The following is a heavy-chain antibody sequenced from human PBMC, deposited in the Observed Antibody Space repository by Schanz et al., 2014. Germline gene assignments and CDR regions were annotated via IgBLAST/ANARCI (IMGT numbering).Heavy chain of an antibody. CDR1: GFTFSIHY. Sequence: EVQLVESGGGLVQPGGSLRLSCAASGFTFSIHYMSWVRQAPGKGLEWVAKIKPDGSEKLYVDSVRGRFAVSRDNVKNLLYLEXXXXXXXXTAEYHCVKEEWXXXXXWGQGTLVTVSS. J-gene: IGHJ5*02. V-gene: IGHV3-7*01. D-gene: IGHD3-3*01. CDR3: VKEEWXXXXX. CDR2: IKPDGSEK.